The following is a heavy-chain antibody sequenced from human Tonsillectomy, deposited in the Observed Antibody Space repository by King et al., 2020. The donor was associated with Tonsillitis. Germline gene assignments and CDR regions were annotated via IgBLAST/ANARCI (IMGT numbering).Heavy chain of an antibody. J-gene: IGHJ4*02. CDR2: IYCVDDK. Sequence: TLKESGPTLVKPTQTLTLTCTFSGFSLRTIGVGVVWIRQPPGKALEWLALIYCVDDKRYSPSLKSRLTITKDTSRNQVVLTVTNVEAVDTATYYCAHFKSGYFGYWGQGTLVTVSS. V-gene: IGHV2-5*02. CDR1: GFSLRTIGVG. CDR3: AHFKSGYFGY. D-gene: IGHD3-22*01.